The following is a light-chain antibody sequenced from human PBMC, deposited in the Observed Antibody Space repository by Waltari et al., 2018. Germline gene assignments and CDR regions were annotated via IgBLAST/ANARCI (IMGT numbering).Light chain of an antibody. J-gene: IGLJ2*01. CDR3: SSNTSSSIFVV. V-gene: IGLV2-14*01. Sequence: QSALTQPASVSGSPGQSITISCTGASSDVGDYNYVSWYQQHPGKAPKLMIYEVAYRPSGVSNRFSGSKSGNTASLTISGLQAEDEADYYCSSNTSSSIFVVFGGGTKLTVL. CDR2: EVA. CDR1: SSDVGDYNY.